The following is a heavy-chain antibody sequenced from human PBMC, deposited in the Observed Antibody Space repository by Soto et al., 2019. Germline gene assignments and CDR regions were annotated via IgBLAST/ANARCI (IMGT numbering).Heavy chain of an antibody. CDR2: IFHSGST. V-gene: IGHV4-4*02. D-gene: IGHD1-26*01. Sequence: SETLSLTCAVSGGSISSSNGWSWVRQPPGKGLEWIGEIFHSGSTNYNPSLKSRVTISVDKSKNQFSLKLSSLTAADTAVYYCAGRIVAPTTDWGQGTLVTVSS. J-gene: IGHJ4*02. CDR3: AGRIVAPTTD. CDR1: GGSISSSNG.